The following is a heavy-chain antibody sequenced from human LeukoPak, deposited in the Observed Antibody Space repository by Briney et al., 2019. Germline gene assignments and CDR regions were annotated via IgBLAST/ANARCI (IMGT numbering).Heavy chain of an antibody. CDR3: ANWAKYSLLWVGAD. CDR1: GGSISSIYSY. CDR2: MYYGGRT. Sequence: KASETLSLTCTVSGGSISSIYSYRGWIRQPPGKGLEWIGSMYYGGRTYYNPSLKSRVTISVDPSKNQISLRLRSVTAADTAVYYCANWAKYSLLWVGADWGQGTLDTVSS. J-gene: IGHJ4*02. V-gene: IGHV4-39*07. D-gene: IGHD3-10*01.